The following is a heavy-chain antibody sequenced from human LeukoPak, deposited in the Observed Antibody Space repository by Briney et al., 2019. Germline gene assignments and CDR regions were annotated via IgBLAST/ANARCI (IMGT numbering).Heavy chain of an antibody. CDR1: GGSISSYY. V-gene: IGHV4-4*07. J-gene: IGHJ3*02. D-gene: IGHD4-11*01. CDR2: FYTSGNT. Sequence: PSETLSLTCTVSGGSISSYYWSWIRQPAGKGLEWIGRFYTSGNTNYNPSLKSRVTISVDTSKNQFSLRLSSVTAADTAVYYCARYPYSAFDIWGQGTMVTVSS. CDR3: ARYPYSAFDI.